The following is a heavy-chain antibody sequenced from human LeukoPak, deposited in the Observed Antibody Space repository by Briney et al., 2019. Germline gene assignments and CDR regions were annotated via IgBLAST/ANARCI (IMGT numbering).Heavy chain of an antibody. Sequence: ASVKVSCKVSGSTLSDLSIHWVRQAPGKGLEYVGGSDPEEGETFHAQNFQGRVTMTEDTSTDTAYMELSSLRSEDTAVYYCVTDRARLFWYFDLWGRGTLVTVSS. D-gene: IGHD2-21*02. V-gene: IGHV1-24*01. J-gene: IGHJ2*01. CDR1: GSTLSDLS. CDR2: SDPEEGET. CDR3: VTDRARLFWYFDL.